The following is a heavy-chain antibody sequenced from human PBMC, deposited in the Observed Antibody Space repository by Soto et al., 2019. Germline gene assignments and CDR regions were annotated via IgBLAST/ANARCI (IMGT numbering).Heavy chain of an antibody. CDR2: SNAGNGDT. CDR1: GYTFTSYG. CDR3: ARDPNDSSAYYHHYYYGMDV. V-gene: IGHV1-3*01. Sequence: ASVKVSCKASGYTFTSYGIHWVRQAPGQRLERTRWSNAGNGDTKYSGKVQGRVTITRDTAASTAYLELSSLRSEDTAVYYCARDPNDSSAYYHHYYYGMDVWGQGTTVTVSS. J-gene: IGHJ6*02. D-gene: IGHD3-22*01.